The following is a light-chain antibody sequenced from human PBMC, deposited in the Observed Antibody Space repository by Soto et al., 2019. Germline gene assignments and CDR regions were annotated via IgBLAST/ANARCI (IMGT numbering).Light chain of an antibody. J-gene: IGKJ1*01. V-gene: IGKV1-39*01. CDR2: AAS. Sequence: DIHMTQSTSSLSASVEYIVIITCRASQSIRKHLNWYQKKQGKAPKLLIFAASSLQSGVPSRLSGSRYGPDLTITISSLQTEDFETYYCQQSYSSPPTFGQGTKVDIK. CDR3: QQSYSSPPT. CDR1: QSIRKH.